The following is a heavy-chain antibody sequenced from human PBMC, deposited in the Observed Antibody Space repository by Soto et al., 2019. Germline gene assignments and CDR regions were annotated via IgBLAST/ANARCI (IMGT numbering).Heavy chain of an antibody. CDR3: AKGAHDKGDLNWFDP. V-gene: IGHV3-30*18. CDR2: ISHDGSER. D-gene: IGHD4-17*01. CDR1: GFSFNNYA. Sequence: QVQLVESGGGVVQPGGSLRLSCAASGFSFNNYAMHWVRQALGKGPEWVAVISHDGSERYYADSVKGRFTDSRDTSRNTPDLHMDSLKVDDAALYHCAKGAHDKGDLNWFDPWGQGTRVTVAS. J-gene: IGHJ5*02.